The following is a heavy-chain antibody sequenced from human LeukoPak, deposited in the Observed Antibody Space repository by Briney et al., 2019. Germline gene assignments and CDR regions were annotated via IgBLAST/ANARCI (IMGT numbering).Heavy chain of an antibody. CDR3: ARIYCGGDCRGYYYHYYMDV. J-gene: IGHJ6*03. CDR2: IYHSGST. V-gene: IGHV4-38-2*02. D-gene: IGHD2-21*02. Sequence: SETLSLTCTVSGYSISSGYYWGWIRQPPGKGLEWIGTIYHSGSTYYNPSLNSRVTISVDTSKNQFSLKLSSVTAADTAVYYCARIYCGGDCRGYYYHYYMDVWGKGTTVTISS. CDR1: GYSISSGYY.